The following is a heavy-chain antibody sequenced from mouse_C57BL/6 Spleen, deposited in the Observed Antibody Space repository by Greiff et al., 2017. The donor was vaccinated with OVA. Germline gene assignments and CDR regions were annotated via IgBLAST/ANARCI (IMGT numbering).Heavy chain of an antibody. CDR3: ARKYYSNYFDY. V-gene: IGHV1-59*01. J-gene: IGHJ2*01. CDR1: GYTFTSYW. D-gene: IGHD2-5*01. Sequence: QVQLQQPGAELVRPGTSVKLSCKASGYTFTSYWMHWVKQRPGQGLEWIGVIDPSDSYTNYNQKFKGKATLTVDTSSSTAYMQLSSLTSEDSAVYYCARKYYSNYFDYWGQGTTLTVSS. CDR2: IDPSDSYT.